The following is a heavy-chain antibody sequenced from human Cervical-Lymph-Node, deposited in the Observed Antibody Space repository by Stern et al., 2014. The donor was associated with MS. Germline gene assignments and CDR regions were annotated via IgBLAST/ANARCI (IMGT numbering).Heavy chain of an antibody. J-gene: IGHJ4*02. V-gene: IGHV1-2*04. D-gene: IGHD2-15*01. CDR1: GYTFTGFF. CDR2: INPNTGGT. CDR3: ARGYPFFDN. Sequence: QVQLVQSGAEVKKPGASVKVSCTASGYTFTGFFLHWVRQAPGQGLEWVGWINPNTGGTKSAQKFQGWVTLTRDTSINTVYMELNRLKSDDTAVFYCARGYPFFDNWGQGTLVTVSS.